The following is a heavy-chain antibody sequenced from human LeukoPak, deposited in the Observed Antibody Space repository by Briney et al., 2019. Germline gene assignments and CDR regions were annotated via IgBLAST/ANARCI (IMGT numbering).Heavy chain of an antibody. V-gene: IGHV3-53*01. J-gene: IGHJ6*02. CDR2: IYIGGST. CDR1: GFTVRTNY. Sequence: PGRSLRLSCAASGFTVRTNYMSSVRQAPGKGLEWVSVIYIGGSTYYADSVKGRFTISRDNSKNTLYLQMNSLRAEDTAVYYCARGSGASSGWPYYYSGMDVWGQGTTVTVSS. D-gene: IGHD6-19*01. CDR3: ARGSGASSGWPYYYSGMDV.